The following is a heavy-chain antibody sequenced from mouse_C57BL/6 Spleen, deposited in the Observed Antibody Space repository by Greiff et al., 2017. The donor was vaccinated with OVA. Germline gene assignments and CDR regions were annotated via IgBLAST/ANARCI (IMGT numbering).Heavy chain of an antibody. Sequence: EVQLQQSGPELVKPGASVKISCKASGYTFTDYYMNWVKQSHGKSLEWIGDINPNNGGTSYNQKFKGKATLTVDKSSSTAYMELRSLTSEDSAVYYCARDYYGSSGFDYWGQGTLVTVSA. J-gene: IGHJ3*01. D-gene: IGHD1-1*01. CDR3: ARDYYGSSGFDY. V-gene: IGHV1-26*01. CDR2: INPNNGGT. CDR1: GYTFTDYY.